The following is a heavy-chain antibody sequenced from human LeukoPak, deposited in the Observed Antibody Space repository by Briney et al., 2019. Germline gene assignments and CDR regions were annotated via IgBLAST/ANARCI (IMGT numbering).Heavy chain of an antibody. J-gene: IGHJ4*02. D-gene: IGHD3-22*01. Sequence: GESLKVSCKGSGYIFPNYWIGWVRQVPGKGLEWMGIIYPGDSDTRYSPSFDGQVTISADKSISTAYLQWSSLKASDTAMYYCGILWGPDDRIDDWGQGTLVTVSS. CDR1: GYIFPNYW. CDR2: IYPGDSDT. CDR3: GILWGPDDRIDD. V-gene: IGHV5-51*01.